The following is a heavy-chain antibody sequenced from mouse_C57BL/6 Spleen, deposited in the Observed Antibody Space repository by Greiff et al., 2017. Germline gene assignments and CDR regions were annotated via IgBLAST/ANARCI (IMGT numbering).Heavy chain of an antibody. Sequence: EVQLQESGPGLVKPSQSLSLTCSVTGYSITSGYYWNWIRQFPGNKLEWMGYISYDGSNNYNPSLKNRISITRDTSKNQFFLKLNSVTTEDTATYYCARGDDYEGAMDYWGQGTSVTVSS. CDR3: ARGDDYEGAMDY. CDR2: ISYDGSN. D-gene: IGHD2-4*01. V-gene: IGHV3-6*01. J-gene: IGHJ4*01. CDR1: GYSITSGYY.